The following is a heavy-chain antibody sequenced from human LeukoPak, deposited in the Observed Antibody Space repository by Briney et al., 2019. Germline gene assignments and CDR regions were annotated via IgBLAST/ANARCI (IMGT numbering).Heavy chain of an antibody. D-gene: IGHD3-10*01. J-gene: IGHJ4*02. CDR3: ARGWFGELLPQDY. V-gene: IGHV3-21*01. CDR1: GFTFSSYS. CDR2: ISSSSSYI. Sequence: GGSLRLSCAASGFTFSSYSMNWVRQAPGKGLEWVSSISSSSSYIYYADSVKGRFTISRDNAKNSLYLQMNSLRAEDTAVYYCARGWFGELLPQDYWGRGTLVTVSS.